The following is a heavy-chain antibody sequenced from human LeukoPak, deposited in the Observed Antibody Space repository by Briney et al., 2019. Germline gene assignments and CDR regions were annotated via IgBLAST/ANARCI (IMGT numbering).Heavy chain of an antibody. CDR2: MNSDGSST. D-gene: IGHD3-22*01. V-gene: IGHV3-74*01. J-gene: IGHJ3*02. Sequence: GGSLRLSCAASGFTFRSYWMHWVRQAPGKGLVWVSRMNSDGSSTNYADSVKGRFTISRDNAKNILYLQMNSLRAEDTAVYHCATGHYYDSSGYYPLPDAFDIWGQGTMVTVSS. CDR1: GFTFRSYW. CDR3: ATGHYYDSSGYYPLPDAFDI.